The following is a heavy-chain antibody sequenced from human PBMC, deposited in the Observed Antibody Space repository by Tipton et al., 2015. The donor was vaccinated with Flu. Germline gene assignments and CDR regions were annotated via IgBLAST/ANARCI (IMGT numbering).Heavy chain of an antibody. CDR3: ARSSSAYDYVWGGSYYFDF. CDR2: LYDSGIT. D-gene: IGHD3-16*01. J-gene: IGHJ4*02. V-gene: IGHV4-34*01. CDR1: GGSFSGYY. Sequence: LRLSCAVYGGSFSGYYWSWIRQPPGKGLGWIGSLYDSGITYYNPSLKSRVTISLDTSKNQFSLKLISVTAADTAVYYCARSSSAYDYVWGGSYYFDFWGQGTLLTVSS.